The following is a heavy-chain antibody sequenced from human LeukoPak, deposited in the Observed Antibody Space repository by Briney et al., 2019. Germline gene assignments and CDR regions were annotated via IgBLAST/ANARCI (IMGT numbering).Heavy chain of an antibody. J-gene: IGHJ5*02. CDR1: GGTFSSYA. CDR2: IIPIFGTA. D-gene: IGHD4-23*01. CDR3: AREDGKTHDYGGNRPWFDP. V-gene: IGHV1-69*13. Sequence: SVKVSCKASGGTFSSYAISWVRQAPGQGLEWMGGIIPIFGTANYAQKFQGRVTITADESTSTAYMELSSLRSEDTAVYYCAREDGKTHDYGGNRPWFDPWGQGTLVTVSS.